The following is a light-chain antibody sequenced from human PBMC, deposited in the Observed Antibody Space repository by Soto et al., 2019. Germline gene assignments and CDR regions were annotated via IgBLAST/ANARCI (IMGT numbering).Light chain of an antibody. CDR2: GTN. CDR3: VLYMCSGL. V-gene: IGLV8-61*01. CDR1: SGSVSTSYY. J-gene: IGLJ1*01. Sequence: QTVVTQEPSFSVSPGRTVTLTCGLSSGSVSTSYYPSWYQQTPGQAPRTLIYGTNTRSSGVPDRFSGSILGNKAALTITGAQADDESDYYCVLYMCSGLFGTGTKLTVL.